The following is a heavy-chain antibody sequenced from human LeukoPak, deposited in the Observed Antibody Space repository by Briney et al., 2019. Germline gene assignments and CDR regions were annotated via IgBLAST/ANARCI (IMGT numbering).Heavy chain of an antibody. Sequence: SETLSLTCTVSGGSISSSSYYWGWIRQPPGKGLEWIGSIYYSGSTYYNPSLKSRVTISVDTSKNQFSLKLSSVTAADTAVYYCARALTAPHTPLDYWGQGTLVTVSS. J-gene: IGHJ4*02. CDR2: IYYSGST. V-gene: IGHV4-39*01. CDR3: ARALTAPHTPLDY. D-gene: IGHD2-15*01. CDR1: GGSISSSSYY.